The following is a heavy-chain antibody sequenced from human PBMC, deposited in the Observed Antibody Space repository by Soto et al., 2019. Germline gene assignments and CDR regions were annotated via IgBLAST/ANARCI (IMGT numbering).Heavy chain of an antibody. CDR1: GFSFGSYA. CDR3: ARWSYLDY. D-gene: IGHD3-3*01. J-gene: IGHJ4*02. V-gene: IGHV3-23*01. Sequence: LRLSCAASGFSFGSYALSWVRQAPGKGLEWVSTISGSDGKTFYADAVKGRFSISRDTSQNTLYLQMNSPRADDTAIYYCARWSYLDYWGQGTRVTVSS. CDR2: ISGSDGKT.